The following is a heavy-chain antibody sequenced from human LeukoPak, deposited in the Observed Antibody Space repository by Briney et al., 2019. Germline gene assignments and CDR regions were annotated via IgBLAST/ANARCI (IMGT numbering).Heavy chain of an antibody. CDR2: INPDSGGT. D-gene: IGHD7-27*01. CDR3: AILMGNFDY. J-gene: IGHJ4*02. CDR1: GYTFTGYY. V-gene: IGHV1-2*02. Sequence: ASVNVSCKASGYTFTGYYMHWLRQAPGQGLEWMGWINPDSGGTNYAQRFQGRVTMTRDTSISTAYMELSRLRSDDTAVYYCAILMGNFDYWGQGTLVTVSS.